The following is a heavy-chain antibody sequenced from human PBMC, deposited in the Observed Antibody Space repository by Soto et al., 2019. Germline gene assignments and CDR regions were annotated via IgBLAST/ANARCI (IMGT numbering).Heavy chain of an antibody. CDR1: GFTFSSYA. Sequence: LRLSCAASGFTFSSYAMSWVRQAPGKGLEWVSAISGSGGSTYYADSVKGRFTISRDNSKNTLYLQMNSLRAEDTAVYYCAKGLAGKGIYYYYGMDVWGQGTTVTVSS. V-gene: IGHV3-23*01. J-gene: IGHJ6*02. D-gene: IGHD6-19*01. CDR3: AKGLAGKGIYYYYGMDV. CDR2: ISGSGGST.